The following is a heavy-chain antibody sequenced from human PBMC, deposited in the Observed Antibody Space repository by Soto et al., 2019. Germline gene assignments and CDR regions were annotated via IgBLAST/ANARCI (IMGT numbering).Heavy chain of an antibody. CDR2: MNPNSGNT. CDR3: ARGRGYYGAGSRHTLDY. D-gene: IGHD3-10*01. Sequence: ASVKVSCKSSGYTFTSYDISWVRQATGQGLEWMGWMNPNSGNTGYAQKFQGRVTMTRNTSISTAYMELSSLRSEDTAVYYCARGRGYYGAGSRHTLDYWGQGTSVTVS. V-gene: IGHV1-8*01. CDR1: GYTFTSYD. J-gene: IGHJ4*02.